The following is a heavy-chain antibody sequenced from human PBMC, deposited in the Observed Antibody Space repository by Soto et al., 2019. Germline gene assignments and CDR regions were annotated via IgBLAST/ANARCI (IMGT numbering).Heavy chain of an antibody. CDR2: IYSGGST. D-gene: IGHD2-2*01. CDR1: GFTVSSNY. CDR3: ARDQRGVVPAAKGYGMDV. Sequence: EVQLVETGGGLIQPGGSLRLSCAASGFTVSSNYMSWVRQAPGKGLEWVSVIYSGGSTYYADSVKGRFTISRDNSKKRLYLQMISLRAEDTAGYYGARDQRGVVPAAKGYGMDVLGQGTTVTVSS. J-gene: IGHJ6*02. V-gene: IGHV3-53*02.